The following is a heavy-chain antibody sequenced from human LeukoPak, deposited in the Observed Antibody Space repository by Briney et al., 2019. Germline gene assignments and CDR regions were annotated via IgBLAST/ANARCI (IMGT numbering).Heavy chain of an antibody. J-gene: IGHJ6*02. D-gene: IGHD6-19*01. CDR3: ARGKSSVWPAWLCMDV. CDR1: GYTFTSYT. CDR2: INPSAGTT. Sequence: ASVKVSCKASGYTFTSYTMHWVRQAPGQGLGWMGIINPSAGTTTYAQKFQGRVTMTRDTSTSTVYMELSSLTSEDTAVYYCARGKSSVWPAWLCMDVWGQGTTVTISS. V-gene: IGHV1-46*01.